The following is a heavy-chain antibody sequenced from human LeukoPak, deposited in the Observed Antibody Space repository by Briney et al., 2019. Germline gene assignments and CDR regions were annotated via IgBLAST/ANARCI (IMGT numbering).Heavy chain of an antibody. D-gene: IGHD3-9*01. V-gene: IGHV1-69*13. CDR2: IIPIFGTA. J-gene: IGHJ4*02. CDR1: GGTFSSYA. CDR3: ATDSHVRYFDWLLFY. Sequence: SVKVSCKASGGTFSSYAISWVRQAPGQGLEGMGGIIPIFGTANYAQKFQGRVTITADESTSTAYMELSSLRSEDTAVYYCATDSHVRYFDWLLFYWGQGPLVTVSS.